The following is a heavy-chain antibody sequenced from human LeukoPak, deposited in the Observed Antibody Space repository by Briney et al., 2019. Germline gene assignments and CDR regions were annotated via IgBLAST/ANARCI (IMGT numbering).Heavy chain of an antibody. D-gene: IGHD3-22*01. Sequence: GASVKVSCKASGYTFTSYYMHWVRQAPGQGLEWMGIINPSGGSTSYAQKFQGRVTMTRDTSTSTVYMELSSLRSEDTAVYYCARVDIKGGYYDSSGHSLFDYWGQGTLVTVSS. J-gene: IGHJ4*02. V-gene: IGHV1-46*01. CDR3: ARVDIKGGYYDSSGHSLFDY. CDR2: INPSGGST. CDR1: GYTFTSYY.